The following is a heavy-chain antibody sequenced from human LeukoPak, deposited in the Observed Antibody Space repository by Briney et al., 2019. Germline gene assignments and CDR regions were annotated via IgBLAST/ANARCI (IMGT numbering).Heavy chain of an antibody. CDR1: GFTFSSYS. CDR3: ARSRPLRGVTVDY. V-gene: IGHV3-48*02. CDR2: ISDSATTI. J-gene: IGHJ4*02. D-gene: IGHD3-10*01. Sequence: GSLRPSCAASGFTFSSYSMNWVRQAPGKGLEWVSFISDSATTIYYVDSVKGRFTISRDNAKNSLYLQMNSLRDEDTAVYYCARSRPLRGVTVDYWGQGTLVTVSS.